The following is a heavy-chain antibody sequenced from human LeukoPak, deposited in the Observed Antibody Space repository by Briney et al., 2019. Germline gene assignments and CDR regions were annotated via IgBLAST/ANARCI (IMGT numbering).Heavy chain of an antibody. D-gene: IGHD2-21*02. V-gene: IGHV4-59*01. CDR3: AAQTALLDY. CDR2: IYYSGRT. CDR1: GGSISSYY. Sequence: PSETLSLTCTVSGGSISSYYWSWIRQPPGKGLEWIGYIYYSGRTNYNPSLKSRVTISVDTSKNQFSLKLSSVTAADTAVYYCAAQTALLDYWGQGTLVTVSS. J-gene: IGHJ4*02.